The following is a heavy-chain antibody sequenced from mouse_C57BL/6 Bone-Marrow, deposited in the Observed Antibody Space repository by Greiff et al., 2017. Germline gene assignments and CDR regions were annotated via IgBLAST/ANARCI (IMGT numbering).Heavy chain of an antibody. CDR2: IYPGSGST. Sequence: QVQLKQSGAELVKPGASVKMSCKASGYTFTSYWITWVKQRPGQGLEWIGDIYPGSGSTNYNEKFKSKATLTVDTSSSTAYMQLSSLTSEDSAVYYCARYYSPHFDYWGQGTTLTVSS. CDR1: GYTFTSYW. V-gene: IGHV1-55*01. CDR3: ARYYSPHFDY. D-gene: IGHD2-12*01. J-gene: IGHJ2*01.